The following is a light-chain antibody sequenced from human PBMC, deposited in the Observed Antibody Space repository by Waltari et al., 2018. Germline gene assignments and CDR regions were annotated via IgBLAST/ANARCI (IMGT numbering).Light chain of an antibody. V-gene: IGKV1-12*01. CDR1: PGISTW. CDR2: AAS. Sequence: DIQMTQSPSSVSASVGDRVTITCRASPGISTWLAWFQQKPGKAPRLLIFAASSLQSGVPSRFSGSGAGTDVTLTISSLQPEDVATYYCQQANNFPITFGGGTKVEIK. J-gene: IGKJ4*01. CDR3: QQANNFPIT.